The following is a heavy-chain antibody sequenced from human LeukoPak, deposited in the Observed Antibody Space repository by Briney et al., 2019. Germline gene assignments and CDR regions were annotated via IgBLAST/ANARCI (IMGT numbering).Heavy chain of an antibody. V-gene: IGHV3-33*01. CDR3: ARDMEYYDSSGYSAHLDY. CDR2: IWYDGSNK. J-gene: IGHJ4*02. Sequence: GRSLRLSCAASGFTFSSYGMHWVRQAPGKGLEWVAVIWYDGSNKYYADSVKGRFTISRDNSRNTLYLQMNSLRAEDTAVYYCARDMEYYDSSGYSAHLDYWGQGTLVTVS. D-gene: IGHD3-22*01. CDR1: GFTFSSYG.